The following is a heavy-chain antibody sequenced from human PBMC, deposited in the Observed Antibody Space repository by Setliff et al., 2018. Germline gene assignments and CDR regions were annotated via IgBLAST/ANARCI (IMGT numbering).Heavy chain of an antibody. D-gene: IGHD3-3*01. J-gene: IGHJ6*03. CDR3: AREFTRYYNFWSAHRYYMDV. CDR1: GYTFTSYA. Sequence: ASEKVSCKASGYTFTSYAMHWVRQAPGQGLEWMGWINAGNGNTKYSQKFQGRVTITRDTSASTAYMELSSLRSEDTAVYYCAREFTRYYNFWSAHRYYMDVWGKGTTVTVSS. CDR2: INAGNGNT. V-gene: IGHV1-3*01.